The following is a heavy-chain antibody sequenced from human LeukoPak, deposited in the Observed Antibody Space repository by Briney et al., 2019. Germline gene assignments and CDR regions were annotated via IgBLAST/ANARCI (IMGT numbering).Heavy chain of an antibody. V-gene: IGHV3-49*04. CDR3: TRYYGSGSGYYYYYGVDV. D-gene: IGHD3-10*01. CDR1: GFTFGDYA. J-gene: IGHJ6*02. CDR2: IRSRAYGGTT. Sequence: PGGSLRLSCTASGFTFGDYAMSWVRQAPGKGLEWVGLIRSRAYGGTTEYAASVKGRFTISRDDSKSIAYLQMNSLKTEDTAVYYCTRYYGSGSGYYYYYGVDVWGQGTTVTVSS.